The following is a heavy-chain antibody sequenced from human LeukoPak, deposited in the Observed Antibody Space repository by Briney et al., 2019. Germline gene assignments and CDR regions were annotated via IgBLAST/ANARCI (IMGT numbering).Heavy chain of an antibody. J-gene: IGHJ4*02. CDR3: ARDKNNFDY. CDR2: IKQDGSEK. Sequence: GGSLRLSCEASGVTFSSYVMSWVRQAPGKGLERVANIKQDGSEKYYVDSVKGRFTISRDNAKNSLYLQMNSLRAEDTAVYYCARDKNNFDYWGQGTLVTVSS. CDR1: GVTFSSYV. V-gene: IGHV3-7*01.